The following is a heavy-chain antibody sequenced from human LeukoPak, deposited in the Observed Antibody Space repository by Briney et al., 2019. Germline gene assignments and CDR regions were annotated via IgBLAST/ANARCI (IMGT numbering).Heavy chain of an antibody. D-gene: IGHD5-12*01. CDR2: ISYDGTNK. V-gene: IGHV3-30*04. CDR3: VKDKRRDGYTYGVYDS. J-gene: IGHJ5*01. Sequence: GRSLRLSCAASGFTFSAYSMHWVRQAPGKGLEWVALISYDGTNKYYADSVKGRFTISRDNSKNTLYLQMSSLRPEDTALYYCVKDKRRDGYTYGVYDSWGQGTLITVSS. CDR1: GFTFSAYS.